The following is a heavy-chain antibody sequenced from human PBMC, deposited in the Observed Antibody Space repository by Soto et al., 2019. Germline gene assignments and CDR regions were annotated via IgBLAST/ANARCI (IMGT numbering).Heavy chain of an antibody. CDR1: GFTFSSYA. CDR2: ISYDGSNK. CDR3: ARDRVTIFGVVIINYYYYGMDV. D-gene: IGHD3-3*01. Sequence: PGGSLRLSCAASGFTFSSYAMHWVRQAPGKGLEWVAVISYDGSNKYYADSVKGRFTISRDNSKNTLYLQMNSLRAEDMAVFYCARDRVTIFGVVIINYYYYGMDVWGQGTTVTVSS. V-gene: IGHV3-30-3*01. J-gene: IGHJ6*02.